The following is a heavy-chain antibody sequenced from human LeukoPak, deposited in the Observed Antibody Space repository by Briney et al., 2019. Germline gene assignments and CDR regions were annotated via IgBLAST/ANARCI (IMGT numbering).Heavy chain of an antibody. D-gene: IGHD1-26*01. CDR1: GFTFDDHG. CDR3: ARKGLGGELGGFDY. J-gene: IGHJ4*02. CDR2: INWNGGST. V-gene: IGHV3-20*04. Sequence: GGSLRLSCAASGFTFDDHGMSWVRQAPGKGLEWVSGINWNGGSTGYADSVKGRFTISRDNAKNSLYLQMNSLRAEDTALYYCARKGLGGELGGFDYWGQGTLVTVSS.